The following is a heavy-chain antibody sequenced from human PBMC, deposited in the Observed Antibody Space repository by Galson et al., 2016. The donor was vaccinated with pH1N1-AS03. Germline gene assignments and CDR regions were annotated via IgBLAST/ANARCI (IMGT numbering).Heavy chain of an antibody. Sequence: SLRLSCAGSGFTFSDAWMTWVRRAPGKGLEWIGRIKRNIEGAATDYAAPVKGRFTISRDDSKHTTYLQMNSLKTEDTAVYYCSAGLGTTDSDSWGQGTLVTVSS. CDR2: IKRNIEGAAT. CDR1: GFTFSDAW. CDR3: SAGLGTTDSDS. J-gene: IGHJ4*02. D-gene: IGHD6-19*01. V-gene: IGHV3-15*01.